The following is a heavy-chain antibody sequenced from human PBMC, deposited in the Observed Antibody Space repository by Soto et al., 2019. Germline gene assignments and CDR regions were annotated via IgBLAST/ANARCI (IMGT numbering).Heavy chain of an antibody. CDR3: ARVSFGGYSYGYEGIYYYYYGMDV. J-gene: IGHJ6*02. CDR1: GGTFSSYA. V-gene: IGHV1-69*13. Sequence: SVKVSCKASGGTFSSYAISWVRQAPGQGLEWMGGIIPIFGTANYAQKFQGRVTITADESTSTAYMELSSLRSEDTAVYYCARVSFGGYSYGYEGIYYYYYGMDVSGQGPNVTVYS. D-gene: IGHD5-18*01. CDR2: IIPIFGTA.